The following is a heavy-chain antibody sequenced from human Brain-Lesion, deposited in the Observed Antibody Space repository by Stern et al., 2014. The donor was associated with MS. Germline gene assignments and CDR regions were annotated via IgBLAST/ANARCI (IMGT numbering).Heavy chain of an antibody. CDR1: GFTVSNYY. Sequence: VQLMQSGGGLDQPGGSLRLSCAASGFTVSNYYMSWVRQAPGKGLEWVSIIYTSGKTYYADSVRGRFVISRDKSKSTLYLQMDSLRPEDTAVYYCARDRVTTVTTYYFDSWGQGTRVTVSS. CDR3: ARDRVTTVTTYYFDS. D-gene: IGHD4-17*01. V-gene: IGHV3-66*02. CDR2: IYTSGKT. J-gene: IGHJ4*02.